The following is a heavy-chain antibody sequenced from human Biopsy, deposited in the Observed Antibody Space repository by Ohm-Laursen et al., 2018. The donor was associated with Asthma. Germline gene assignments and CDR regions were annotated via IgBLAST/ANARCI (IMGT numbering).Heavy chain of an antibody. Sequence: GTLSLTCTVSGGSMSSSSYYWGWIRQPPGKGLEWMGSISYTGSAYHNPSLKSQVTISVDTSKTHFSLKLSSVTAADTTVYYCARHWDWGSFFDYWGQGTPVTVSS. CDR3: ARHWDWGSFFDY. D-gene: IGHD7-27*01. CDR1: GGSMSSSSYY. CDR2: ISYTGSA. J-gene: IGHJ4*02. V-gene: IGHV4-39*01.